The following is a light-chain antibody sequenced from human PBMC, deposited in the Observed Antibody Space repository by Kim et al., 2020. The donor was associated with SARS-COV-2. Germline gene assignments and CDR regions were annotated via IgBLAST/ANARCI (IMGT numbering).Light chain of an antibody. CDR2: AAS. CDR1: QGISSY. J-gene: IGKJ1*01. Sequence: IWITQSPSSLSASTGDRVTITCRASQGISSYLAWHQQKPGKAPKLLIYAASTLQSGVPSRFSGSGSGTDFTLTINCLQSEDFATYYCQQYYSYHPTFGQGTKVDIK. CDR3: QQYYSYHPT. V-gene: IGKV1-8*01.